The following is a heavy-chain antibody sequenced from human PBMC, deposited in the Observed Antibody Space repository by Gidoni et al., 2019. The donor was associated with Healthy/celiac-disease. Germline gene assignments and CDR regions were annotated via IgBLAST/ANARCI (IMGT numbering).Heavy chain of an antibody. Sequence: EVQLVESGGGLVQPGRYLRLSCAASGFPFADHAQHWVRQAPGKGLEWVSGIRWNSGSIGYADSVKGRFTISRDNAKNSLYLQMNSLRAEDTALYYCAKDQSPGITGTRFGWFDPWGQGTLVTVSS. CDR1: GFPFADHA. D-gene: IGHD1-20*01. CDR3: AKDQSPGITGTRFGWFDP. CDR2: IRWNSGSI. J-gene: IGHJ5*02. V-gene: IGHV3-9*01.